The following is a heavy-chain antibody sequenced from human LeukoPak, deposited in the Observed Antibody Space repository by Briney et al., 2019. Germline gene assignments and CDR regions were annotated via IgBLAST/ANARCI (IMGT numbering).Heavy chain of an antibody. D-gene: IGHD3-9*01. Sequence: ASVKVSCKASGYTFTGYYMHWVRQAPGQGLEWMGWINPNSSGTNYAQKFQGRVTMTRDTSISTAYMELSRLRSDDTAVYYCARMSGAGRDTLTGYSMGGWFDPWGQGTLVTVSS. CDR1: GYTFTGYY. CDR3: ARMSGAGRDTLTGYSMGGWFDP. V-gene: IGHV1-2*02. CDR2: INPNSSGT. J-gene: IGHJ5*02.